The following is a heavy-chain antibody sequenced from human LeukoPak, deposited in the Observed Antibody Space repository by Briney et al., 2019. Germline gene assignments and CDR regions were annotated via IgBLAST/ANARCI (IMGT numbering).Heavy chain of an antibody. D-gene: IGHD5-24*01. J-gene: IGHJ5*02. CDR3: ARGRDGYDYAGFDP. Sequence: ASVKVSCKASGYTFITYGISWVRQAPGQGFEWMGWISAYNGNADYAQKFRGGVTMTTDTSTSTAYMELRSLRSDDTADYYCARGRDGYDYAGFDPWGQGTLVTVSS. CDR1: GYTFITYG. CDR2: ISAYNGNA. V-gene: IGHV1-18*01.